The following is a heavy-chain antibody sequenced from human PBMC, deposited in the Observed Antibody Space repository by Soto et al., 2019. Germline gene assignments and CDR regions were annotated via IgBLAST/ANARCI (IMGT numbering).Heavy chain of an antibody. Sequence: LRLSCAASGFTFDDYAMHWVRQAPGKGLEWVSGISWNSGSIGYADSVKGRFTISRDNAKNSLYLQMNSLRAEDTALYYCAKDNSDGDSSGWYWFDPWGQGTLVTVSS. V-gene: IGHV3-9*01. CDR1: GFTFDDYA. CDR3: AKDNSDGDSSGWYWFDP. CDR2: ISWNSGSI. J-gene: IGHJ5*02. D-gene: IGHD6-19*01.